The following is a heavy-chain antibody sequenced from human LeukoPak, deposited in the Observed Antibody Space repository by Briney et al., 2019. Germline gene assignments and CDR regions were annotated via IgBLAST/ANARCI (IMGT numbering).Heavy chain of an antibody. CDR2: ISSSSVTI. Sequence: GRSLRLSCAASGFSFKVYEMNWVREAPGKGLEWVSYISSSSVTIYSADSVRGRFTGSTINANNSQHLHLDSLRVEDTAVSYGTRGDRGAADYWGQGTLVTVSS. CDR1: GFSFKVYE. J-gene: IGHJ4*02. CDR3: TRGDRGAADY. V-gene: IGHV3-48*03. D-gene: IGHD1-26*01.